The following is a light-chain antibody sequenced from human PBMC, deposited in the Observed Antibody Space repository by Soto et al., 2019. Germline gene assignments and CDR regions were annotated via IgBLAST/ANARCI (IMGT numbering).Light chain of an antibody. CDR1: QSVTAS. Sequence: DIQMTQSPSTLSASVGDSVTITCRASQSVTASLAWYQQKPGEAPKLLIYDVSNLETGVPSRFSGSGSGTEFSLTIHSLQPDDFATYYCQQYDYSRTFGQGTKVEIK. CDR2: DVS. CDR3: QQYDYSRT. J-gene: IGKJ1*01. V-gene: IGKV1-5*01.